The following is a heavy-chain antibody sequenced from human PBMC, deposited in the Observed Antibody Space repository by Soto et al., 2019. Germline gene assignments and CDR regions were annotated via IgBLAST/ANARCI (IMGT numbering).Heavy chain of an antibody. J-gene: IGHJ4*02. D-gene: IGHD3-10*01. CDR1: GGSISSYY. CDR2: IYYSGST. Sequence: QVQLQESGPGLVKPSETLSLTCTVSGGSISSYYWSWIRQPPGKGLEWIGYIYYSGSTNYNPSLKSRVTISVDTSKNQFSLKLSSVTAADTAVYYCAREGSFGTVDYWGQGTLVTVSS. CDR3: AREGSFGTVDY. V-gene: IGHV4-59*01.